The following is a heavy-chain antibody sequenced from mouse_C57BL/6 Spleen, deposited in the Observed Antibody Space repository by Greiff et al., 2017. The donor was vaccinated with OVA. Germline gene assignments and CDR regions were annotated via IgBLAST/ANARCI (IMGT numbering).Heavy chain of an antibody. CDR3: ARWDSDGYYYFDY. CDR1: GYTFTSYW. V-gene: IGHV1-59*01. Sequence: QVQLQQPGAELVRPGTSVKLSCKASGYTFTSYWMHWVKQRPGQGLEWIGVIDPSDSYTNYNQKFKGKATLTVDTSSSTAYMQLSSLTSEDSAVYYCARWDSDGYYYFDYWGQGTTLTVSS. CDR2: IDPSDSYT. D-gene: IGHD2-3*01. J-gene: IGHJ2*01.